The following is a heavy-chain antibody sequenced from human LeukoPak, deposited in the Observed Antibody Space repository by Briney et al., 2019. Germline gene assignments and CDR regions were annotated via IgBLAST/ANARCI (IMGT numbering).Heavy chain of an antibody. Sequence: GGSLRLSCAASGFTFSSDAMSWVRQAPGKGLEWVSAISGGGGSTYYADSVKGRFTISRDNSKNTLYLQMNSPRAEDTAVYYCAKGRGFTVSNRGDYFDFWGQGTLVTVSS. V-gene: IGHV3-23*01. CDR3: AKGRGFTVSNRGDYFDF. D-gene: IGHD3-10*01. J-gene: IGHJ4*02. CDR2: ISGGGGST. CDR1: GFTFSSDA.